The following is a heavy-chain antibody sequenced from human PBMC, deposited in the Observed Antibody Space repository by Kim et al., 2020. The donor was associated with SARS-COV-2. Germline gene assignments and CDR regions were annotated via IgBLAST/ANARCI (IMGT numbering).Heavy chain of an antibody. J-gene: IGHJ4*02. D-gene: IGHD3-10*01. Sequence: GGSLRLSCAASGFTFDDYAMHWVRQAPGKGLEWVSGISWNSGSIGYADSVKGRFTISRDNAKNSLYLQMNSLRAEDTALYYCAKDTGSGSSFDYWGQGTLVTVSS. CDR2: ISWNSGSI. CDR1: GFTFDDYA. CDR3: AKDTGSGSSFDY. V-gene: IGHV3-9*01.